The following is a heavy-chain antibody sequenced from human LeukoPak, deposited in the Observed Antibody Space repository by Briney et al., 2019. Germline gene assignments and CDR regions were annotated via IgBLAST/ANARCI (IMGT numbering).Heavy chain of an antibody. CDR2: IYTSGST. CDR3: ARYYYGSGSPTSNWFDP. J-gene: IGHJ5*02. V-gene: IGHV4-61*02. Sequence: SETPSLTCTVSGGSISSGSYYWSWIRQPAGKGLEWIGRIYTSGSTNYNPSLKSRVTISVDTSKNQFSLKLSSVTAADTAVYYCARYYYGSGSPTSNWFDPWGQGTLVTVSS. D-gene: IGHD3-10*01. CDR1: GGSISSGSYY.